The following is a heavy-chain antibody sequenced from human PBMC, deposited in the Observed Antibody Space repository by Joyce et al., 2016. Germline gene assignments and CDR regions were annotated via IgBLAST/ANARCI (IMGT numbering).Heavy chain of an antibody. Sequence: QVQLVESGGGLVKPGGSLRLSCAASEFTLSDYFMTWIRQAPGKGLEWLSYISSDGTTIYYADSVKGRFTISRDNARNSLYLQMSSLRADDTAIYYCARDGGKAGRDTFDIWGQGTMVTVSS. J-gene: IGHJ3*02. CDR2: ISSDGTTI. CDR3: ARDGGKAGRDTFDI. V-gene: IGHV3-11*01. CDR1: EFTLSDYF. D-gene: IGHD2-21*02.